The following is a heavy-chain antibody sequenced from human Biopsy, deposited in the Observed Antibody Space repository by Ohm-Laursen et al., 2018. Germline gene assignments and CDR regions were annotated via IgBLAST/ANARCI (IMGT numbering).Heavy chain of an antibody. CDR1: GGTFSSFG. CDR3: AKRGVERGRPLAY. V-gene: IGHV1-69*13. CDR2: INSMFGTT. Sequence: GASVKVSCKASGGTFSSFGISWVRQAPGQGLEWMGEINSMFGTTNYAQTFQGRVTITADESTSTAYMEVSSLRSEDTAVYCCAKRGVERGRPLAYWGQGTLVTVSS. D-gene: IGHD1-1*01. J-gene: IGHJ4*02.